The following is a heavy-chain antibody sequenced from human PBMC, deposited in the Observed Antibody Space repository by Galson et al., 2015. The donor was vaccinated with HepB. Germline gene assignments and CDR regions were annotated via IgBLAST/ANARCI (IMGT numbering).Heavy chain of an antibody. V-gene: IGHV1-3*04. CDR2: INTGNGDT. D-gene: IGHD2-2*01. CDR1: GHTFSDYA. J-gene: IGHJ6*02. Sequence: SVKVSCKASGHTFSDYAVHWVRQAPGQRPEWMGWINTGNGDTKYSQNFQARLTFTRDASAKTAYMELRSLISTDTSVYYCACFGDNGDDQYQGLDVWGQGTTLTVAS. CDR3: ACFGDNGDDQYQGLDV.